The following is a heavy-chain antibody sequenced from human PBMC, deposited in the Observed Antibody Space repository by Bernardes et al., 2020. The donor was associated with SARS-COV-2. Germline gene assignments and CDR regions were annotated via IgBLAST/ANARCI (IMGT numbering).Heavy chain of an antibody. J-gene: IGHJ4*02. V-gene: IGHV3-9*01. D-gene: IGHD6-19*01. Sequence: GGSLRLSCAASGFIFDDYAMHWVRQAPGKGLEWVSGISWNSGSIGYADSVKGRFTISRDNAKNSLYLQMNSLRAEDTALYYCAKDKYSSGWYGPDYWGQGTLVTVSS. CDR3: AKDKYSSGWYGPDY. CDR1: GFIFDDYA. CDR2: ISWNSGSI.